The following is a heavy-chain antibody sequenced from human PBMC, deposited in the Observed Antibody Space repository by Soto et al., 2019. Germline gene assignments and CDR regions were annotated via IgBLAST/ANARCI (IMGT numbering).Heavy chain of an antibody. Sequence: SETLSLTCTIASCSISSISYYWGWIRQPPGKGLERIGSIYHSGSTDYNPSLKSRVTTSVDTSKNQFSLNLSSVTAADTAVYYCARGQTRPYTGTWATFDYWGQGNLVTVS. CDR2: IYHSGST. CDR1: SCSISSISYY. D-gene: IGHD1-26*01. J-gene: IGHJ4*02. V-gene: IGHV4-39*07. CDR3: ARGQTRPYTGTWATFDY.